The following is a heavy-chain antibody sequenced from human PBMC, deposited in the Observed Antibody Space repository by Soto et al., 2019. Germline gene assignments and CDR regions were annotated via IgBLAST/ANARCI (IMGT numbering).Heavy chain of an antibody. Sequence: QSGGSLRLSCAASGFTFADYAMHWVRQAQGKGLEWASGISWNSGSIGYADSVKGRFTISRDNAKNSLYLQMNSLRAEDTALYYCAKDIREYYYYGMDVWGQGTTVTVSS. J-gene: IGHJ6*02. CDR3: AKDIREYYYYGMDV. V-gene: IGHV3-9*01. CDR1: GFTFADYA. CDR2: ISWNSGSI.